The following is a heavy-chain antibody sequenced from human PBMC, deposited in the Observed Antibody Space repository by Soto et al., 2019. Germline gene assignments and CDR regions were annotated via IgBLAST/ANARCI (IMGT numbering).Heavy chain of an antibody. V-gene: IGHV4-34*01. CDR2: ISHTGST. J-gene: IGHJ6*02. CDR3: AAMATTYYYYYGMDV. Sequence: SDTLSLTCGVYGGSFSDYYWSWIRQPPGKGLEWIGEISHTGSTNHNPSLKSRVTMSVDTSKNQFSLRLSSVTAADTAVYYCAAMATTYYYYYGMDVWGQGTTVTVSS. D-gene: IGHD5-12*01. CDR1: GGSFSDYY.